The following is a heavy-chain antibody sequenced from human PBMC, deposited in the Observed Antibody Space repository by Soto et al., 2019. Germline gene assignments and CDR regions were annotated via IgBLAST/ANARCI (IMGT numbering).Heavy chain of an antibody. J-gene: IGHJ4*02. CDR1: GGSISSSSYY. V-gene: IGHV4-39*01. Sequence: LSLTCTVSGGSISSSSYYWGWIRQPPGKGLEWIGSIYYSGSTYYNPSLKSRVTISVDTSKNQFSLKLSSVTAADTAVYYCARHFSSNYYGSGSYSLWGQGTLVTVSS. D-gene: IGHD3-10*01. CDR2: IYYSGST. CDR3: ARHFSSNYYGSGSYSL.